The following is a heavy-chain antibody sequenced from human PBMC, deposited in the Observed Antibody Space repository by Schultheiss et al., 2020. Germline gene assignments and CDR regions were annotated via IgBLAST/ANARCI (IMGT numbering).Heavy chain of an antibody. D-gene: IGHD1-7*01. CDR1: GFTFTNYW. V-gene: IGHV3-7*03. Sequence: GESLKISCVASGFTFTNYWMTWVRQAPGKGLEWVANINKGGNEKYTLDSLKGRFTVSRDNARNSVFLQMDSLIGEDTAVYFCARGDWNSADHWGQGTLVTVSS. J-gene: IGHJ4*02. CDR3: ARGDWNSADH. CDR2: INKGGNEK.